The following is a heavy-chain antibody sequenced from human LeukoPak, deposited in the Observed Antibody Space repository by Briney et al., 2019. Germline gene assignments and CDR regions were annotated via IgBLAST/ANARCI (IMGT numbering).Heavy chain of an antibody. CDR2: INSDGSST. Sequence: PGGSLRLSCAASGFIFSNYWIHWVRQAPGKGLVWVSRINSDGSSTIYADSVKGRFTISRDNAKNTLYLQMNNLRAEDTAVYYCARVGSTTDYWGQGTPVTVSS. V-gene: IGHV3-74*01. CDR3: ARVGSTTDY. D-gene: IGHD2/OR15-2a*01. CDR1: GFIFSNYW. J-gene: IGHJ4*02.